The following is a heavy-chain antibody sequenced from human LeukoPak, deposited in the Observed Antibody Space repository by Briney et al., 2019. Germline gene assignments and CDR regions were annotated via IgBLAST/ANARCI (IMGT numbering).Heavy chain of an antibody. J-gene: IGHJ6*03. CDR1: GYTFTSYG. Sequence: ASVKVSCKASGYTFTSYGISWVRQAPGQGLEWMGWISAYNGNTNYAQKLQGRVTMTTDTSTGTAYMELRSLRSDDTAVYYCATSMVRGVTHYYMDVWGKGTTVTVSS. CDR3: ATSMVRGVTHYYMDV. D-gene: IGHD3-10*01. CDR2: ISAYNGNT. V-gene: IGHV1-18*01.